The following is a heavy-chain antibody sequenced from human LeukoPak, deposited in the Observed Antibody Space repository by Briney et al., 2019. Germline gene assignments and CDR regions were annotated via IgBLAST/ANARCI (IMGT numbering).Heavy chain of an antibody. J-gene: IGHJ3*02. CDR1: GGSISSGGYS. V-gene: IGHV4-30-2*01. D-gene: IGHD1-1*01. CDR3: VRGHTTTNDAFDI. Sequence: SETLSLTCAVSGGSISSGGYSWSWIRQPPGKGLEWIGYIYHSGSTYYNPSLKSRVTISVDRSKNQFSLKLSSVTAADTAVYYCVRGHTTTNDAFDIWGQGTMVTVSS. CDR2: IYHSGST.